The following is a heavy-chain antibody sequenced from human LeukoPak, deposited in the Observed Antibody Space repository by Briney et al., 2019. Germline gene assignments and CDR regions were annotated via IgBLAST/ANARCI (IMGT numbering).Heavy chain of an antibody. CDR1: GVTFSNYN. J-gene: IGHJ2*01. Sequence: GGSLRLSCAASGVTFSNYNMHWVRQAPGKGLEWVSSISSSSSYIYYADSVKGRFTISRDNAKNSLYLQMNSLRAEDTAVYYCAREERDGYNYYWYFDLWGRGTLVTVSS. CDR3: AREERDGYNYYWYFDL. V-gene: IGHV3-21*01. CDR2: ISSSSSYI. D-gene: IGHD5-24*01.